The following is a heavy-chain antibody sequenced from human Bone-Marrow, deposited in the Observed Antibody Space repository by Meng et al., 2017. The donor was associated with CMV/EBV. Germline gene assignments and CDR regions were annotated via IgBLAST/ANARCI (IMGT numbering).Heavy chain of an antibody. CDR2: ISYDGSNE. CDR1: GFTFSNYA. CDR3: ARLIAVAGTGDY. D-gene: IGHD6-19*01. J-gene: IGHJ4*02. Sequence: GESLKISCAASGFTFSNYAIHWVRQAPGKGLEWVAVISYDGSNEYYSDSVKGRFTISRDNSKNTLYLQMNSLRAEDTAVYYCARLIAVAGTGDYWGQGTLVTVPS. V-gene: IGHV3-30*04.